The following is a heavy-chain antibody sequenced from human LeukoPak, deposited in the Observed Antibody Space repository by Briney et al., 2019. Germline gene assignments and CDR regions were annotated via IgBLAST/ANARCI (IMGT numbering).Heavy chain of an antibody. Sequence: GGSLRLSCAASGFTFSSYEMNWVRQAPGKGLEWVSYISSSGSTIYYADSVKGRFTISRDNAKNSPYLQMNSLRAEDTAIYYCAKSAHVGLGVLEDWGQGILVTVSS. CDR1: GFTFSSYE. CDR3: AKSAHVGLGVLED. CDR2: ISSSGSTI. J-gene: IGHJ4*02. D-gene: IGHD2-8*01. V-gene: IGHV3-48*03.